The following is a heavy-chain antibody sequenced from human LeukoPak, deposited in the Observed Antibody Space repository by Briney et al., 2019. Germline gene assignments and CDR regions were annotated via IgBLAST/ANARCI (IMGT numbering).Heavy chain of an antibody. V-gene: IGHV1-2*06. J-gene: IGHJ4*02. CDR1: GYTFTGYY. CDR3: AREGGGSYYKAYYFDY. Sequence: ASVKVSCKASGYTFTGYYMHWVRQAPGQGLEWMGRINPNSGGTNYAQKFQGRVTITRDTSISTAYMELSRLRSDDTAVYYCAREGGGSYYKAYYFDYWGQGTLVTVSS. D-gene: IGHD1-26*01. CDR2: INPNSGGT.